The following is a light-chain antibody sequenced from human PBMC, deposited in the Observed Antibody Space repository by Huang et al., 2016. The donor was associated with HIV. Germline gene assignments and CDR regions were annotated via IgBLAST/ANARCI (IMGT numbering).Light chain of an antibody. CDR2: GAS. CDR3: QQYNNWPPKYT. J-gene: IGKJ2*01. Sequence: EIVMTQSPATLSVSPGERATLSCRASQSVSSNLAWYQQKPGQAPRLLIYGASTRATDIPARFSGSGSGTEFTRTISSLQSEDFAVYYCQQYNNWPPKYTFGQGTKLEIK. V-gene: IGKV3-15*01. CDR1: QSVSSN.